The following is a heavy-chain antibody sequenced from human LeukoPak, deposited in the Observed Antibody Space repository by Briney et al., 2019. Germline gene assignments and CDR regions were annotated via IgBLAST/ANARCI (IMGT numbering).Heavy chain of an antibody. CDR1: GFTFNNYA. Sequence: GGSLRLSCVVSGFTFNNYAMSWVRQAPGKGLEWVSGISGSGGGTYYTDSVKGRFTISRDNSKNTLYLQMSSLKAEDSAVYYCARGSREMATITRGYSGYWGQGTLVTVSS. CDR3: ARGSREMATITRGYSGY. J-gene: IGHJ4*02. D-gene: IGHD5-24*01. CDR2: ISGSGGGT. V-gene: IGHV3-23*01.